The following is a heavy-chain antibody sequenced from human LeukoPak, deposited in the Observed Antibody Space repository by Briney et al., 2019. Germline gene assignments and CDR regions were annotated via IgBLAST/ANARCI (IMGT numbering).Heavy chain of an antibody. V-gene: IGHV1-2*02. D-gene: IGHD3-22*01. CDR1: GYTFTGYY. CDR2: INPNSGGT. CDR3: ARGNYYDSSGYYANFDY. J-gene: IGHJ4*02. Sequence: ASVKVSCKASGYTFTGYYMHWVRQAPGQGLEWMGWINPNSGGTNYAQKFQGRVTMTRDTSISTAYMELSRLRSDDTAVYYCARGNYYDSSGYYANFDYWGQGTLVTVSS.